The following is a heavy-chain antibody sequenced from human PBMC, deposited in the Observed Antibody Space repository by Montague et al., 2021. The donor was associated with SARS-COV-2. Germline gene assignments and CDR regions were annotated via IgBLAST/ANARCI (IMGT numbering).Heavy chain of an antibody. D-gene: IGHD3-10*01. CDR3: TSAGYQEQGSDYYDYGMHP. CDR1: GGSSSGYN. CDR2: INHSGSI. Sequence: SETLSLTCAVYGGSSSGYNWSWIRQPPGKGLEWIWEINHSGSINYNPSLTSRVTISVDTSKNQISLKLSSVTAADTAVYYCTSAGYQEQGSDYYDYGMHPWGQGTTVTVSS. J-gene: IGHJ6*02. V-gene: IGHV4-34*01.